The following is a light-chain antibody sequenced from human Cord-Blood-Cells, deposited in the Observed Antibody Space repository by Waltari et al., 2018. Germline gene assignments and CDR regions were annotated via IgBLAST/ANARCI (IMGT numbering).Light chain of an antibody. J-gene: IGLJ3*02. V-gene: IGLV2-23*01. CDR3: CSYAGSSTVV. CDR1: SSDVGCYTP. CDR2: EGS. Sequence: QSALTQPASVSGSPGHSITISCTGTSSDVGCYTPVSWYQQHPGKTPKLRISEGSKRPSGVSNRFSSSKSGKTGSLTISGLQSEDEADYYCCSYAGSSTVVFGGGTKLTVL.